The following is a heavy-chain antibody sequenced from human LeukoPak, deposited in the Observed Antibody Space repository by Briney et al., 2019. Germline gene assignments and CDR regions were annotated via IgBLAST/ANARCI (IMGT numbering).Heavy chain of an antibody. CDR2: ISWESGSI. D-gene: IGHD5-12*01. Sequence: PGRPLRLSCAASGFTFDYYSMHWVRQAPGKGLEWVSGISWESGSIAYADSVKGRFRISRDNAKNSLYLQMNSLRVEDTAFYYCAKDVWRWSGYDRGAFDIWGQGTMVTVSS. V-gene: IGHV3-9*01. J-gene: IGHJ3*02. CDR3: AKDVWRWSGYDRGAFDI. CDR1: GFTFDYYS.